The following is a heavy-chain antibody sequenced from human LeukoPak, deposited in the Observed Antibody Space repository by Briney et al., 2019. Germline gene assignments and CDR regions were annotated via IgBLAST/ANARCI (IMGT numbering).Heavy chain of an antibody. J-gene: IGHJ3*02. CDR1: GYTFTSYG. Sequence: EASVKVSCKASGYTFTSYGLSWVRQAPGQGLQWMGWISSYNGNTNYAQKIQGRVTMTTDTSTNTAYMELRSLRSDDTAVYYCTRDYSLSSSGPPYGFDXXGQGTMVTV. V-gene: IGHV1-18*01. D-gene: IGHD6-19*01. CDR3: TRDYSLSSSGPPYGFDX. CDR2: ISSYNGNT.